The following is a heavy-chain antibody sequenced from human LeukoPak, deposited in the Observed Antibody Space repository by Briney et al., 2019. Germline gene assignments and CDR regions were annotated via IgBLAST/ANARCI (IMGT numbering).Heavy chain of an antibody. V-gene: IGHV1-46*01. CDR2: INPSDGTT. Sequence: GASVKVSCKASGYTFTGYYIHWVRQAPGQGLEWMGIINPSDGTTSYAQKFRGRVTLTRDTSTSTAYMELSSLRSEDTAVYYCARVGFSSSQGYAFDIWGQGTMVTVSS. CDR1: GYTFTGYY. J-gene: IGHJ3*02. CDR3: ARVGFSSSQGYAFDI. D-gene: IGHD6-13*01.